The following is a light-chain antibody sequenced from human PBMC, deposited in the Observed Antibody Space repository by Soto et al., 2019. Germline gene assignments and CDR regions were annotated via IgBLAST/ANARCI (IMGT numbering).Light chain of an antibody. V-gene: IGKV3-11*01. CDR1: QSVSSY. Sequence: EIVLTQYPATLSLSPGERATLSCRASQSVSSYLAWYQQKPGQAPRLLLYDASNRATGIPARLSGSGSGTDFTLTISSLEPEDFAVYYCQQRSNWPPTFGGGTKVEIK. CDR3: QQRSNWPPT. CDR2: DAS. J-gene: IGKJ4*01.